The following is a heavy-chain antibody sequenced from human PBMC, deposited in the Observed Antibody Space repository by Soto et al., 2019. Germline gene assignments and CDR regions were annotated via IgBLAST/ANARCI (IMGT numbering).Heavy chain of an antibody. V-gene: IGHV3-74*01. CDR1: GFTFSSYW. J-gene: IGHJ4*02. CDR2: INSDGSST. CDR3: ARDRYDFWSGYYSYYFDY. D-gene: IGHD3-3*01. Sequence: GGSLRLSCAASGFTFSSYWMHWVRQAPGKGLVWVSRINSDGSSTSYADSVKGRFTISRDNAKNTLYLQMNSLRAEDTAVYYCARDRYDFWSGYYSYYFDYWGQGTLVTVSS.